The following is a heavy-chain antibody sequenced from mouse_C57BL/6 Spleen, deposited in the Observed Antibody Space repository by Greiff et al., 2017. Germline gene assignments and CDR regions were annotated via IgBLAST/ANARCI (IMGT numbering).Heavy chain of an antibody. Sequence: EVQGVESGGGLVKPGGSLKLSCAASGFTFSSYTMSWVRQTPEKRLEWVATISGGGGNTYYPDSVKGRFTISRDNAKNTLYLQMSSLRSEDTALYYCARHEITTAFDYWGQGTTLTVSS. D-gene: IGHD1-2*01. CDR3: ARHEITTAFDY. V-gene: IGHV5-9*01. J-gene: IGHJ2*01. CDR2: ISGGGGNT. CDR1: GFTFSSYT.